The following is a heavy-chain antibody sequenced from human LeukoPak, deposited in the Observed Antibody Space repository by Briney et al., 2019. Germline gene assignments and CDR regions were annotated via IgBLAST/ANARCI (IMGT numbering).Heavy chain of an antibody. V-gene: IGHV3-30*04. Sequence: GGSLRLSCAASGFTFSSYAMHWVRQAPGKGLEWVAVISYDGSNKYYADSVKGRFTISRDNSKNTLYLQMNSLRAEDTAVYYCARGGTFIAAAESFDYWGQGTLVTVSS. D-gene: IGHD6-13*01. CDR1: GFTFSSYA. CDR2: ISYDGSNK. CDR3: ARGGTFIAAAESFDY. J-gene: IGHJ4*02.